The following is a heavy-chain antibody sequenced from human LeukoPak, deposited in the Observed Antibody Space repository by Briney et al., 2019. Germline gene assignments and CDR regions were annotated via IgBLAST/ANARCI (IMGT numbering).Heavy chain of an antibody. CDR3: ARKLRTNYYFDY. D-gene: IGHD1-26*01. J-gene: IGHJ4*02. CDR1: GFTFTSSA. CDR2: IVVGSGNT. V-gene: IGHV1-58*01. Sequence: SVKVSCKASGFTFTSSAVQWVRQARGQRLEWIGWIVVGSGNTNYAQKFQERVTITRDMSTSTAYMELSSLRSEDTAVYYCARKLRTNYYFDYWGQGTLVTVSS.